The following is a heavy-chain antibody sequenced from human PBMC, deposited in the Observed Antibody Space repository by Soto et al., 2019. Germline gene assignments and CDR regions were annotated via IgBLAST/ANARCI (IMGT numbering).Heavy chain of an antibody. D-gene: IGHD1-26*01. CDR1: GGTFSSYA. J-gene: IGHJ6*02. CDR2: IIPIFGTA. V-gene: IGHV1-69*01. CDR3: ARPGGAREGYYYGMDV. Sequence: QVQLVQSGAEVKKPGSSVKVSCKASGGTFSSYAISWVRQAPGQGLEWMGGIIPIFGTATYAQKFQGRVTITADESTSSAYMELSSLRSEDTAVYYCARPGGAREGYYYGMDVWGQGTTVTVSS.